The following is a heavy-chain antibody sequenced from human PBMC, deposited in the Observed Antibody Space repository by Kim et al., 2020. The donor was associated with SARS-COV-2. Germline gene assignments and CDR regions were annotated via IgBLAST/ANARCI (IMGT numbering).Heavy chain of an antibody. V-gene: IGHV3-23*01. D-gene: IGHD3-10*02. J-gene: IGHJ4*02. CDR1: GFSFSNYA. Sequence: GGSLRLSCAASGFSFSNYAMAWVHQAPGKVLEWVSTISGSGDRTSYPDSVKGLFTIFRDNSKNMLYLQMNSLRVEDTAVYYFAKTDCSDVGCRVRDYWGQGTLVTVSS. CDR2: ISGSGDRT. CDR3: AKTDCSDVGCRVRDY.